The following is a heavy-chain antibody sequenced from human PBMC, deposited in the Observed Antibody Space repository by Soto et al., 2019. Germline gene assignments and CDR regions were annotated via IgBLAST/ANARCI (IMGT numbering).Heavy chain of an antibody. CDR3: ARAGALVCSSTSCYSFDY. J-gene: IGHJ4*02. V-gene: IGHV4-34*01. D-gene: IGHD2-2*02. CDR2: INHSGST. Sequence: PSETLSLTCAVYGGSFSGYYWSWIRQPPGKGLEWIGEINHSGSTNYNPSLKSRVTISVDTSKNQFSLKLSSVTAADTAVYYCARAGALVCSSTSCYSFDYWGQGTLVPVSS. CDR1: GGSFSGYY.